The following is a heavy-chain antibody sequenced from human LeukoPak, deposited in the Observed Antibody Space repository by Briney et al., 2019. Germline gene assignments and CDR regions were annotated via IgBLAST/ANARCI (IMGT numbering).Heavy chain of an antibody. Sequence: SETLSLTCTVSGGSISSSSYYWGWIRQPPGKGLEWIGSIYYSGSTYYNPSLKSRVTISVDTSKNQFSLKLSSVTAADTAVYYCARLGQRIVGATPYYFDYWGQGTLVTVSS. J-gene: IGHJ4*02. CDR1: GGSISSSSYY. CDR2: IYYSGST. V-gene: IGHV4-39*07. CDR3: ARLGQRIVGATPYYFDY. D-gene: IGHD1-26*01.